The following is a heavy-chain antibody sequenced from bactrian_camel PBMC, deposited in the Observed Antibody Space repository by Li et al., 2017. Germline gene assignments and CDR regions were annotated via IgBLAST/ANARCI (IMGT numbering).Heavy chain of an antibody. CDR3: AADPEGPWIPHGSCGIATIAQDNGY. D-gene: IGHD4*01. Sequence: HVQLVESGGGSVQTGGSLTLSCAASGDAYGSNCMGYLRVAPGKGREAVAAISVGRKSVDDSVKGRFSISRDNPKRTIYLRMTDLKPEDTATYYCAADPEGPWIPHGSCGIATIAQDNGYWGQGTQVTVS. V-gene: IGHV3S53*01. J-gene: IGHJ6*01. CDR2: ISVGRK. CDR1: GDAYGSNC.